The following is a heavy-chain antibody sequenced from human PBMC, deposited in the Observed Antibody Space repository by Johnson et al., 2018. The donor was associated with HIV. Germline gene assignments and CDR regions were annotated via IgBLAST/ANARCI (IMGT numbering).Heavy chain of an antibody. CDR2: IRYDGSTQ. Sequence: QVQLVESGGGVVQPGGSLRLSCATSGFTFSNYAMHWVRQAPGQGLEWVAYIRYDGSTQSYADSVKGRFSISRDNSKNTLDLHMNSLRVEDTAVYYCARGYGDYSDFFDVWGQGTMVTVSS. CDR1: GFTFSNYA. CDR3: ARGYGDYSDFFDV. D-gene: IGHD4-17*01. J-gene: IGHJ3*01. V-gene: IGHV3-30*02.